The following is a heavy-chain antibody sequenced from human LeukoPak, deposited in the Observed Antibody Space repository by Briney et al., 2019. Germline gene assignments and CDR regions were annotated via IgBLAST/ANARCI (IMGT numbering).Heavy chain of an antibody. J-gene: IGHJ5*02. Sequence: SETLSLTCAVYGGSFSGYYWSWIRQPPGKGLEWIGEINHSGSTNYNPSLKSRVTISVDTSKNQFSLKLSSVTAADTAVYYCARVFAGVVPADNWFDPWGQGTLVTFSS. CDR1: GGSFSGYY. CDR2: INHSGST. V-gene: IGHV4-34*01. D-gene: IGHD2-2*01. CDR3: ARVFAGVVPADNWFDP.